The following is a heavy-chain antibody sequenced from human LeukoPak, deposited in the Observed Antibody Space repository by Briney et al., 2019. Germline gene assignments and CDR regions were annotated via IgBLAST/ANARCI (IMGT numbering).Heavy chain of an antibody. CDR3: ARGGRIAVAEYYFDY. CDR2: ISAYNGNT. V-gene: IGHV1-18*01. Sequence: ASVKVSCKASGYTFTSYGISWVRQAPGQGLEWMGWISAYNGNTNYAQKLQGRVTMTTDTSTSTAYMELRGLRSDDTAVYYCARGGRIAVAEYYFDYWGQGTLVTVSS. D-gene: IGHD6-19*01. J-gene: IGHJ4*02. CDR1: GYTFTSYG.